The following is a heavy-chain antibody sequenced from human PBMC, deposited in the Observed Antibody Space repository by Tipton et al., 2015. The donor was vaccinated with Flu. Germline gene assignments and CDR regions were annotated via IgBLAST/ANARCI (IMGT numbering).Heavy chain of an antibody. CDR3: AREEAAAGRAIKN. V-gene: IGHV4-4*07. Sequence: TLSLTCTVFGGSISSYYWSWIRQPAGKGLEWIGRMSTSGSTNYNPSLKSRVTMSLDTSTNQFSLKLSSVTAADTAVYYCAREEAAAGRAIKNWGQGTLVTVSS. J-gene: IGHJ4*02. D-gene: IGHD6-13*01. CDR1: GGSISSYY. CDR2: MSTSGST.